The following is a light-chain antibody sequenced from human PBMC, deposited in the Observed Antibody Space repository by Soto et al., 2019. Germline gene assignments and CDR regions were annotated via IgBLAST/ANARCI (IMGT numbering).Light chain of an antibody. J-gene: IGKJ1*01. V-gene: IGKV3-15*01. CDR2: RAS. CDR1: QSISSN. CDR3: HQYENWPQT. Sequence: IVMTQSPATPSVSPGERATLSCRASQSISSNLAWYQQKLGQAPRLLIYRASTRATGIPARFSGSGSGTEFTLTISSLQSEDFALYYCHQYENWPQTCGQG.